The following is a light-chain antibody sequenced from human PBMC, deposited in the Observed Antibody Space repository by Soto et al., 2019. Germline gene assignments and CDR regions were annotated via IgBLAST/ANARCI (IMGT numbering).Light chain of an antibody. CDR3: TSHTTSTTLPVV. CDR1: SSDVGTYKP. Sequence: QSALTQPASVSGSPGQSITISCTGTSSDVGTYKPVSWYQQYPGKAPKVIIYDDTKRPSGVSSRFSGSKSGNTASLTISGLQAEDEAHYYCTSHTTSTTLPVVFGGGTKLTVL. J-gene: IGLJ2*01. CDR2: DDT. V-gene: IGLV2-14*02.